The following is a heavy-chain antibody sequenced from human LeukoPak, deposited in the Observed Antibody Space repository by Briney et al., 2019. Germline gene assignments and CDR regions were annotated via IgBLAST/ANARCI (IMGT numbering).Heavy chain of an antibody. CDR3: ARRRGTYRDAYDF. J-gene: IGHJ3*01. V-gene: IGHV3-74*01. Sequence: QPGGSLRLSCTASGFTFSNSWMHWVRQAPGKGLVWVSRIIDDGSSTSYADSVKGRFTISRDNAKNTLYLQMNSLRAEDTAIYYCARRRGTYRDAYDFWGQGTMVTVSS. CDR2: IIDDGSST. CDR1: GFTFSNSW. D-gene: IGHD3-16*01.